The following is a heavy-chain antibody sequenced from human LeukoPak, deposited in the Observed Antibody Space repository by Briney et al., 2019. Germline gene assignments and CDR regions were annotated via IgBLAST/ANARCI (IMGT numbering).Heavy chain of an antibody. CDR2: IRQDGSEK. Sequence: GGSLRLSCAASGFTFSSYWMIWVRQAPGKGLEWVANIRQDGSEKYYVASVRGRFTISRDNAKNSLYLQMNSLRGEDTAVYYCARLADYDSSGYFDYWGQGTLVTVSS. D-gene: IGHD3-22*01. CDR3: ARLADYDSSGYFDY. J-gene: IGHJ4*02. V-gene: IGHV3-7*01. CDR1: GFTFSSYW.